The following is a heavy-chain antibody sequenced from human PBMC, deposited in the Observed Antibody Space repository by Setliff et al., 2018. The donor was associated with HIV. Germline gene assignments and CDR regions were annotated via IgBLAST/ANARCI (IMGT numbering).Heavy chain of an antibody. CDR2: IYTSGST. J-gene: IGHJ4*02. Sequence: SETLSLTCTDSGGSISSYYWSWIRQPAGKGLEWIGRIYTSGSTNYNPSLKSRITMSVDTSKNHFSLTMRSVTAADTAVYFCAGAVPRTGQGTFDYWGQGIQVTVSS. CDR1: GGSISSYY. V-gene: IGHV4-4*07. CDR3: AGAVPRTGQGTFDY. D-gene: IGHD1-1*01.